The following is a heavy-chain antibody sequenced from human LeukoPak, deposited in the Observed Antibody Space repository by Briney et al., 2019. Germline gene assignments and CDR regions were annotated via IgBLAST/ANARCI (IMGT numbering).Heavy chain of an antibody. CDR3: ARERGAVAGLFYYYYGMDV. J-gene: IGHJ6*02. D-gene: IGHD6-19*01. Sequence: SETLSLTCAVYGGSFSGYYWSWIRQPPGKGLEWIGEINHSGSTNYNPSLKSRVTISVDTSKNQFSLKLSSVTAADTAVYYCARERGAVAGLFYYYYGMDVWGQGTTVTVSS. V-gene: IGHV4-34*01. CDR1: GGSFSGYY. CDR2: INHSGST.